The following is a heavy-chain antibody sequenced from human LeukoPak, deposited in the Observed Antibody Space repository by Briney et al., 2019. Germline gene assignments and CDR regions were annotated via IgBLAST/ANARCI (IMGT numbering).Heavy chain of an antibody. CDR3: ARAPDNYGALNWFDP. D-gene: IGHD4-17*01. Sequence: SETLSLTCTVSGGSISSYYWSWIRRPPGKGLEWIGYIYYSGSTNYNPSLKSRVTISVDTSKNQFSLKLSSVTAADTAVYYCARAPDNYGALNWFDPWGQGTLVTVSS. V-gene: IGHV4-59*01. J-gene: IGHJ5*02. CDR1: GGSISSYY. CDR2: IYYSGST.